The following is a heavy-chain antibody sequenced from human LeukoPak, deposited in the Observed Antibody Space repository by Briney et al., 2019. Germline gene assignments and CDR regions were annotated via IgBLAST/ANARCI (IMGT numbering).Heavy chain of an antibody. Sequence: GSLRLSCAASGFTFSNYAMSWVRQPPGKGLEWIGEIYHSGSTNYNPSLKSRVTISVDKSKNQFSLKLSSVTAADTAVYYCARVSSSGWNYYGMDVWGQGTTVTVSS. D-gene: IGHD6-19*01. J-gene: IGHJ6*02. V-gene: IGHV4-4*02. CDR1: GFTFSNYAM. CDR2: IYHSGST. CDR3: ARVSSSGWNYYGMDV.